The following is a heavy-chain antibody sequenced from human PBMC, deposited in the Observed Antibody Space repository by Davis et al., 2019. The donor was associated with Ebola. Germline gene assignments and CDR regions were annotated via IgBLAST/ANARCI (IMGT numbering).Heavy chain of an antibody. J-gene: IGHJ4*02. Sequence: GGSLRLSCAASGFTFSSYAMSWVRQAPGKGLEWVANIKQDGSEKYYVDSVKGRFTISRDNAKNSLYLQMNSLRAEDTAVYYCARDEGDDFWSGYYRLWGQGTLVTVSS. CDR3: ARDEGDDFWSGYYRL. V-gene: IGHV3-7*03. CDR2: IKQDGSEK. CDR1: GFTFSSYA. D-gene: IGHD3-3*01.